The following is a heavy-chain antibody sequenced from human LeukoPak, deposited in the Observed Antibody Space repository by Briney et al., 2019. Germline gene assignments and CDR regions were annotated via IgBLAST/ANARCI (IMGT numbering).Heavy chain of an antibody. D-gene: IGHD4-11*01. CDR1: GFTFSSYG. CDR3: AKDGRMMTTSYFDY. V-gene: IGHV3-30*18. J-gene: IGHJ4*02. Sequence: PGGSLRLSCAASGFTFSSYGMHWVRQAPGKGLEWVAVISYDGSNKYYADSVKGRFTISRDNSKNTLYLQMNSLRAEDTAVYYCAKDGRMMTTSYFDYWGLGTLVTVSS. CDR2: ISYDGSNK.